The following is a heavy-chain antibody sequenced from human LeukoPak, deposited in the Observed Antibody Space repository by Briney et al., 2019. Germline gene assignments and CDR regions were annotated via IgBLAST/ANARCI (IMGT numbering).Heavy chain of an antibody. CDR3: ARDPPTSYDFWSPHNWFDP. CDR1: GYTFTGYY. CDR2: INPNSGGT. J-gene: IGHJ5*02. D-gene: IGHD3-3*01. V-gene: IGHV1-2*02. Sequence: GASVKVSCKASGYTFTGYYMHWVQQAPGQGLEWMGWINPNSGGTNYAQKFQGRVTMTRDTSISTAYMELSRLRSDDTAVYYCARDPPTSYDFWSPHNWFDPWGQGTLVTVSS.